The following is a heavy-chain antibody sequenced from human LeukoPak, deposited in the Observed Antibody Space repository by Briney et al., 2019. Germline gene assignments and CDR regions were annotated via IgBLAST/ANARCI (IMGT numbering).Heavy chain of an antibody. D-gene: IGHD3-3*01. CDR3: ARLWSEGNWENWFDP. V-gene: IGHV4-59*01. J-gene: IGHJ5*02. CDR2: IYYSGNT. CDR1: SGSISSYY. Sequence: SETLSLTCTVSSGSISSYYWSWIRQPPGKGLEWIGCIYYSGNTNYNPSLKSRVTISVDTSKNQFSLKLSSVTAADTAVYYCARLWSEGNWENWFDPWGQGTLVTVSS.